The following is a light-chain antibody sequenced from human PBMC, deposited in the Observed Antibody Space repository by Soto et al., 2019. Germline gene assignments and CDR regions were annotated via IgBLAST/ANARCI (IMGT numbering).Light chain of an antibody. CDR3: QQYNDWPT. J-gene: IGKJ1*01. CDR2: GAS. Sequence: EIVLTQSPGTLSLSPGERATLSCRASQTINSNYLVWFQQKPGQAPRLLIYGASSRATGIPDRFSGSGSGTDFTLTISSLQSEDFAVYYCQQYNDWPTFGQGTKVDNK. CDR1: QTINSNY. V-gene: IGKV3-20*01.